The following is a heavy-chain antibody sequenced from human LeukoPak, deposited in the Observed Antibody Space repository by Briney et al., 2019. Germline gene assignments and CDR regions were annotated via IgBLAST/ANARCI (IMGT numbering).Heavy chain of an antibody. CDR1: GGSFSGYY. J-gene: IGHJ4*02. CDR2: INHGGST. Sequence: SETLSLTCAVYGGSFSGYYWSWIRQPPGKGLEWTGEINHGGSTNYNPSLKSRVTISVDTSKNQFSLKLSSVTAADTAVYYCARAPLSYYYDSSGYYRRPYGTLDYWGQGTLVTVSS. CDR3: ARAPLSYYYDSSGYYRRPYGTLDY. D-gene: IGHD3-22*01. V-gene: IGHV4-34*01.